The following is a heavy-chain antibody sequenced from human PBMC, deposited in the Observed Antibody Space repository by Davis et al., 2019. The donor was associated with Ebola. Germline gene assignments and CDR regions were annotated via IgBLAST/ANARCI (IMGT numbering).Heavy chain of an antibody. D-gene: IGHD3-22*01. J-gene: IGHJ4*02. Sequence: SVKVSCKASGGTFSNYAISWVRQAPGQALLWFGFIIPFFCIPKYAQKFQGRVTITADESTSTAYMELSSLRSEDTAGYYCARDRYSDGSGYFFEQSHWGQGTLVTVSS. V-gene: IGHV1-69*13. CDR1: GGTFSNYA. CDR2: IIPFFCIP. CDR3: ARDRYSDGSGYFFEQSH.